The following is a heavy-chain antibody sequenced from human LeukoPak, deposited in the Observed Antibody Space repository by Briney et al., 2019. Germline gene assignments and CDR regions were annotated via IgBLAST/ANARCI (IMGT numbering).Heavy chain of an antibody. CDR3: ARDPEAGFDL. CDR1: GGSISSYY. V-gene: IGHV4-59*01. Sequence: SETLSLTCTVSGGSISSYYWSWVRQPPGKGLEWIGYLYNSGSTNYNPALKSRGTISVDTSKTKFSMKLSSVTAADTAVYYCARDPEAGFDLWGRGTLVTVSS. D-gene: IGHD1-14*01. J-gene: IGHJ2*01. CDR2: LYNSGST.